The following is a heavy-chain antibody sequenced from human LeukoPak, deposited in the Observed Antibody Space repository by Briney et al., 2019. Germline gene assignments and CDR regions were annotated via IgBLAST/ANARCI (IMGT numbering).Heavy chain of an antibody. CDR1: GGTLSSYA. CDR3: AREWISGGSGSYIRDY. CDR2: IIPIFGTA. Sequence: SVKVSCKASGGTLSSYAISWVRQAPGHGLEWMGGIIPIFGTANYAQKFQGRVTITTDESTSTAYMELSSLRSEDTAVYYCAREWISGGSGSYIRDYWGQGTLVTVSS. V-gene: IGHV1-69*05. J-gene: IGHJ4*02. D-gene: IGHD3-10*01.